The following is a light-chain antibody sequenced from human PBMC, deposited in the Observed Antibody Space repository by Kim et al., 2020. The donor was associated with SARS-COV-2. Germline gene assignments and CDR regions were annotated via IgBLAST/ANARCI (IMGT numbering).Light chain of an antibody. V-gene: IGKV3-15*01. J-gene: IGKJ2*03. CDR1: QSVSTN. CDR2: GVT. Sequence: EIVLTQSPATLSVYPGESVTLSCRASQSVSTNLAWYHQKPGQSPRLFMYGVTTRAGGIPARFSGSGSGTDFNLTISGLQSEDFAVYYCHQYYDWPRSFGQGTKLEI. CDR3: HQYYDWPRS.